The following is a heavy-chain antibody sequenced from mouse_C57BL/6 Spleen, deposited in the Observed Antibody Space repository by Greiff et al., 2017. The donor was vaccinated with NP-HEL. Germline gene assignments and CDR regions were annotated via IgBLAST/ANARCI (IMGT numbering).Heavy chain of an antibody. Sequence: QVQLKESGPELVKPGASVKLSCKASGYTFTSYDINWVKQRPGQGLEWIGWIYPRDGSTKYNEKFKGKATLTVDTSSSTAYMELHSLTSEDSAVYFCASGYYYAMDYWGQGTSVTVSS. CDR2: IYPRDGST. J-gene: IGHJ4*01. V-gene: IGHV1-85*01. CDR1: GYTFTSYD. CDR3: ASGYYYAMDY.